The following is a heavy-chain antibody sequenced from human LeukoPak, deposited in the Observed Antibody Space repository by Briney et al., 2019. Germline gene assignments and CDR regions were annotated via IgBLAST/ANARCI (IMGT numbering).Heavy chain of an antibody. D-gene: IGHD3-3*01. CDR3: AKDYLRQFAQFDY. V-gene: IGHV3-23*01. CDR2: ITGSGSDT. Sequence: GGSLRLSCAASGFTFSSYAMSWVRQAPGKGLEWVSAITGSGSDTYYADSVKGRFAIFRDNSKNMLYLQMNSLTAEDTAVYYCAKDYLRQFAQFDYWGQGTLVTVSS. CDR1: GFTFSSYA. J-gene: IGHJ4*02.